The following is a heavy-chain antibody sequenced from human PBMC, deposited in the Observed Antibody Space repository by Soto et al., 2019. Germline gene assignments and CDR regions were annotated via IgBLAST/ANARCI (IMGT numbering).Heavy chain of an antibody. D-gene: IGHD2-15*01. CDR3: ARTARVVKGPWYFDL. CDR1: GGSISSYY. V-gene: IGHV4-59*08. J-gene: IGHJ2*01. Sequence: QVQLQESGPGLVKPSETLSLTCSVSGGSISSYYWSWIRQPPGKGLEWIGYIYYSGSTNYNPSLKSRVTISVDTSKNQFSLKLSSVTAADTAVYYCARTARVVKGPWYFDLWGRGTLVTVSS. CDR2: IYYSGST.